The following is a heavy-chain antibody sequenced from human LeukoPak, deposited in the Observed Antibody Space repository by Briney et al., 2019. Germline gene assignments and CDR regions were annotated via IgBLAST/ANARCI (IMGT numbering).Heavy chain of an antibody. J-gene: IGHJ4*02. V-gene: IGHV3-30*02. CDR2: IRYDGNNK. Sequence: PGGSLRLSCAASGFTFSSYGMHWVRQAPGRGPEWVAFIRYDGNNKYYADSVKGRFTISRDNSKNTLYLQMNSLRAEDTAVYYCAKDTAYSSSWYFFDYWGQGTLVTVSS. D-gene: IGHD6-13*01. CDR3: AKDTAYSSSWYFFDY. CDR1: GFTFSSYG.